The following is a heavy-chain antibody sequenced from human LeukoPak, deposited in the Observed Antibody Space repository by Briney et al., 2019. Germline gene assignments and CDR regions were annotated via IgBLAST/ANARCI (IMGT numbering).Heavy chain of an antibody. CDR2: IYYTGST. CDR1: GGSMSGYY. J-gene: IGHJ4*02. Sequence: SETLSLTCSVSGGSMSGYYWGWIRQPPGEGLECIGYIYYTGSTDSNPSLKSRVTISVDTSKSQLSLRLYSVTAADTAVYYCARVGPRRDGYNFDYWGQGILVTVSS. D-gene: IGHD5-24*01. V-gene: IGHV4-59*01. CDR3: ARVGPRRDGYNFDY.